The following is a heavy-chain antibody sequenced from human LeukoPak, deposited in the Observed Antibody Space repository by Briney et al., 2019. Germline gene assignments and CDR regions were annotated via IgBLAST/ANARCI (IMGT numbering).Heavy chain of an antibody. CDR1: RGSINSGDSF. CDR2: IRSSGTT. V-gene: IGHV4-30-4*01. J-gene: IGHJ3*01. Sequence: SETLSLTCSVFRGSINSGDSFRSWIRQSAGVGLEWIGYIRSSGTTLYNGSLKSRVTISADVSKNQFSLKMNSVTAADTAVYFCARDPRGYVGASFDVWGQGTKVTVSS. CDR3: ARDPRGYVGASFDV. D-gene: IGHD3-16*01.